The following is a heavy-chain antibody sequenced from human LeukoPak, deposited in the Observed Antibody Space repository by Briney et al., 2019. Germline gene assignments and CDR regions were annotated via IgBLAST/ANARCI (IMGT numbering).Heavy chain of an antibody. J-gene: IGHJ4*02. CDR2: LNPNSGDT. Sequence: GGSLRLSCAASGFTFSSYGMHWVRQAPGQGLEWLGWLNPNSGDTKYAQNFEGRLTMTRDTSITTAYLDLGSLTSDDTAVYYCARLGATTYDYWGQGTLVTVSS. D-gene: IGHD1-26*01. CDR3: ARLGATTYDY. CDR1: GFTFSSYG. V-gene: IGHV1-2*02.